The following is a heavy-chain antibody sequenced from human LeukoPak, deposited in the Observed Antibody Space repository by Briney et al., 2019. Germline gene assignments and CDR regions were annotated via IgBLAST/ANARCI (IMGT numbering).Heavy chain of an antibody. CDR3: ARQHDFWSGYPFLGFNYFDY. J-gene: IGHJ4*02. Sequence: SETLSLTCAVYGGSFSGYYWSWIRQPPGKGPEWIGEINHSGSTNYNPSLKSRVTISVDTSKNQFSLKLSSVTAADTAVYYCARQHDFWSGYPFLGFNYFDYWGQGTLVTVSS. V-gene: IGHV4-34*01. D-gene: IGHD3-3*01. CDR1: GGSFSGYY. CDR2: INHSGST.